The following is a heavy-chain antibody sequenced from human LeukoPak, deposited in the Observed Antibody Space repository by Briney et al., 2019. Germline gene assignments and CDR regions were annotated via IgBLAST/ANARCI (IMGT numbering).Heavy chain of an antibody. D-gene: IGHD2-15*01. CDR3: ARVYCSGGSCYFDY. CDR1: GGSISSYY. Sequence: SETLSLTCTVTGGSISSYYWSWIRQPPGKGLEWIGYIYYSGSTNYNPSLKSRVTISVDTSKNQFSLKLSSVTAADTAVYYCARVYCSGGSCYFDYWGQGTLVTVSS. CDR2: IYYSGST. V-gene: IGHV4-59*01. J-gene: IGHJ4*02.